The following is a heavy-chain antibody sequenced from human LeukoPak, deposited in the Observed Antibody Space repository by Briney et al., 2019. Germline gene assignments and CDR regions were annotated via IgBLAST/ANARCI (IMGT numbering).Heavy chain of an antibody. CDR3: ARRRETTVTTYYYYGMDV. D-gene: IGHD4-17*01. CDR1: GGSFSGYY. Sequence: SETLSLTCAVYGGSFSGYYWSWIRQPPGKGLEWIGEINHSGSTNYNPPLKSRVTISVDTSKNQFSLKMSSVTAADTAVYYCARRRETTVTTYYYYGMDVWGQGTTVTVSS. CDR2: INHSGST. J-gene: IGHJ6*02. V-gene: IGHV4-34*01.